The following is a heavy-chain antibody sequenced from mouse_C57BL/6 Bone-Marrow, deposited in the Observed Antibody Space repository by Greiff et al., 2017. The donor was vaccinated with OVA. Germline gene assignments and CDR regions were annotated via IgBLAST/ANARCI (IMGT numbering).Heavy chain of an antibody. V-gene: IGHV1-72*01. CDR3: ARDECYDGYCGRQLDAMDY. Sequence: QVQLQQPGAELVKPGASVKLSCKASGYTFTSYWMHWVKQRPGRGLEWIGRIDPNSGGTKYNEKFKSKATLTVDKPSSTAYMQLSSLTSEDSAVYDCARDECYDGYCGRQLDAMDYWGQGTSVTVSS. D-gene: IGHD2-3*01. CDR1: GYTFTSYW. CDR2: IDPNSGGT. J-gene: IGHJ4*01.